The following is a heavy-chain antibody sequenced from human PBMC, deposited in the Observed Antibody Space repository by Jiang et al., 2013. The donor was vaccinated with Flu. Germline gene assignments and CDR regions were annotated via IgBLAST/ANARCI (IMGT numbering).Heavy chain of an antibody. CDR2: IYTSGRS. J-gene: IGHJ5*02. CDR3: AQDRSGYNWYDP. Sequence: LLKPSETLSLTCTVSGGSIKNYYWTWIRQPAGKGLEWIGHIYTSGRSNYNPSLKSRVTMSVDTSKNQFSLNLSSVTAADTAVYYCAQDRSGYNWYDPWGQGTLVTVSS. CDR1: GGSIKNYY. D-gene: IGHD3-22*01. V-gene: IGHV4-4*07.